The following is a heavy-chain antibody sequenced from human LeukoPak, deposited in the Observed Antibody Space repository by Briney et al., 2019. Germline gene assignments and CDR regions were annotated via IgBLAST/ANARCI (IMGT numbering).Heavy chain of an antibody. Sequence: GSLRLSCAASGFTFRSYSMNWVRQAPGKGLEWIGSIYYSGSTYYNPSLKSRVTISVDTSKNQFSLKLSSVTAADTAVYYCVVVVPAAILYYYYYMDVWGKGTTVTVSS. V-gene: IGHV4-59*05. CDR1: GFTFRSYSMN. J-gene: IGHJ6*03. D-gene: IGHD2-2*01. CDR3: VVVVPAAILYYYYYMDV. CDR2: IYYSGST.